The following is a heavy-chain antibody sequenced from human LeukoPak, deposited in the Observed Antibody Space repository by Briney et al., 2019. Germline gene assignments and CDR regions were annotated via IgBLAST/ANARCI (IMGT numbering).Heavy chain of an antibody. Sequence: ASVKVSCKASGVTFSSYAISWVRQAPGQGLEWMGWISAYNGNTNYAQKLQGRVTMTTDTSTSTAYMELRSLRSDDTAVYYCASDIDGYNPRDYWGQGTLVTVSS. V-gene: IGHV1-18*01. J-gene: IGHJ4*02. CDR3: ASDIDGYNPRDY. CDR2: ISAYNGNT. D-gene: IGHD5-24*01. CDR1: GVTFSSYA.